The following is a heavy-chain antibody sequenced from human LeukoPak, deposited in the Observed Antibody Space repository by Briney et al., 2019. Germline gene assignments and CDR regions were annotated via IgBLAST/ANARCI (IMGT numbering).Heavy chain of an antibody. CDR2: ISGSGGST. Sequence: GGSLRLSCAASGFTFSSYAMSWVRQAPGKGLEWVSAISGSGGSTYYADSVKGWFTISRDNSKNTLYLQMNSLRAEDTAVYYCAKDYEQQLETPRDYWGQGTLVTVSS. CDR3: AKDYEQQLETPRDY. V-gene: IGHV3-23*01. J-gene: IGHJ4*02. D-gene: IGHD6-13*01. CDR1: GFTFSSYA.